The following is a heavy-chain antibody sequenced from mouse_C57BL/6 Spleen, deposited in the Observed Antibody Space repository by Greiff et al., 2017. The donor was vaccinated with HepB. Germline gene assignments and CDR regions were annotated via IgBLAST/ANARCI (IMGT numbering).Heavy chain of an antibody. V-gene: IGHV1-81*01. D-gene: IGHD1-1*01. Sequence: QVQLQQSGAELARPGASVKLSCKASGYTFTSYGISWVKQRTGQGLEWIGEIYPRSDNTYYNEEFEGKATLTADKSSSTAYMELRSLTSEDSADYFCARRAGYYGSSWWYFDVWGKGTTVTVSS. CDR1: GYTFTSYG. CDR2: IYPRSDNT. J-gene: IGHJ1*03. CDR3: ARRAGYYGSSWWYFDV.